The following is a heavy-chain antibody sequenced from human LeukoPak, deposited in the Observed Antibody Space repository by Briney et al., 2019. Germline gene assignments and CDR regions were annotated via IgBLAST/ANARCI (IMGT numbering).Heavy chain of an antibody. CDR2: INPSGGST. CDR1: GYTFTSYY. J-gene: IGHJ6*02. CDR3: ATRYSSSWYSGDKYYYYYYGMDV. V-gene: IGHV1-46*01. D-gene: IGHD6-13*01. Sequence: GASVKVSCKASGYTFTSYYMHWVRQAPGQGLEWMGIINPSGGSTSYAQKFQGRVTITADESTSTAYMELSSLRSEDTAVYYCATRYSSSWYSGDKYYYYYYGMDVWGQGTTVTVSS.